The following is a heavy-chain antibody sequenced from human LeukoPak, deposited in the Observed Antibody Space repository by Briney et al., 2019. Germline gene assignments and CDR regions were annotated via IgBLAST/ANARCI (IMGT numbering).Heavy chain of an antibody. D-gene: IGHD2-21*02. CDR3: ARGYCSGDYFTLFDY. CDR1: GYTFTGYY. J-gene: IGHJ4*02. CDR2: INPNSGGT. V-gene: IGHV1-2*02. Sequence: ASVKVSCKASGYTFTGYYMHWVRQAPGQGLEWMGWINPNSGGTNYAQKFQGRVTMTRDTSISTAYMELSSLRSDDTAVYYCARGYCSGDYFTLFDYWGQGTLVTVSS.